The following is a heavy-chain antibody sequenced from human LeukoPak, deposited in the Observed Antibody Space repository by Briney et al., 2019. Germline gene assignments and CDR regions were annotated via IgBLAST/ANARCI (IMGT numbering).Heavy chain of an antibody. J-gene: IGHJ4*02. CDR1: GFTFSSYW. V-gene: IGHV3-7*01. CDR3: ARGGSKVYSGSYPYDY. Sequence: PGGSLRLSCAASGFTFSSYWMTWVRQAPGKGLEWVANINQDESEKNYVDSVKGRFTISRDNAENSLYLQMNSLRAEDTAVYYCARGGSKVYSGSYPYDYWGQGTLVSVSS. D-gene: IGHD1-26*01. CDR2: INQDESEK.